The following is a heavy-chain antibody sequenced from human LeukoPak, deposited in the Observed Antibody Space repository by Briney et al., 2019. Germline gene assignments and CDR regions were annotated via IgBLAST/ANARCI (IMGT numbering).Heavy chain of an antibody. CDR3: TTLRSIATDY. Sequence: PGGSLRLSCAASGCTFSNAWMSWVRQAPGKGLEWVGHIKSKTDGGTTDYAAPVKGRLTISRDDSKNTLYLQMNSLKTEDTAVYYCTTLRSIATDYWGQGTLVTVSS. V-gene: IGHV3-15*01. J-gene: IGHJ4*02. CDR1: GCTFSNAW. CDR2: IKSKTDGGTT. D-gene: IGHD2-2*01.